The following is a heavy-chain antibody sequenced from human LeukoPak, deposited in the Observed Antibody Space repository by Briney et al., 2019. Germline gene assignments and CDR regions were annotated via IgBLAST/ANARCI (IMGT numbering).Heavy chain of an antibody. CDR3: AREACGGDCLPSYGMGV. Sequence: WVRQAPGKGLEWIGSIYYSGSTYYNPSLKSRVTISVDTSKNQFSLKLSSVTAADTAVYYCAREACGGDCLPSYGMGVWGQGTTVTVSS. V-gene: IGHV4-39*07. D-gene: IGHD2-21*02. CDR2: IYYSGST. J-gene: IGHJ6*02.